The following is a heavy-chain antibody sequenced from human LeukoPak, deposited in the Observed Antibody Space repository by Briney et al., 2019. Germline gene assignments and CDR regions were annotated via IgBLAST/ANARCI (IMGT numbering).Heavy chain of an antibody. CDR3: ARALKYSSGWYFDY. CDR1: GYTFTSYG. D-gene: IGHD6-19*01. J-gene: IGHJ4*02. V-gene: IGHV1-18*04. CDR2: ISAYNGNT. Sequence: ASVKVSCKASGYTFTSYGISWVRQAPGQGLEWMGWISAYNGNTNYAQKLQGRVTMTTDRSTSTAYMELRSLRSDDTAVYYCARALKYSSGWYFDYWGQGTLVTVSS.